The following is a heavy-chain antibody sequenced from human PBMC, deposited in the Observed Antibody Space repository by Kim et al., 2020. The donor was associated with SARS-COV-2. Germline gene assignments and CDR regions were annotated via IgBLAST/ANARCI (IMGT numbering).Heavy chain of an antibody. CDR3: AKEGYGSGYFDY. V-gene: IGHV3-9*01. Sequence: GGSLRPSCAASGFTFGDYAMHWVRQAPGKGLEWVSGVSWNSGDIGYADSVKGRFTISRDNAKNSLYLQMNSLRAEDTALYYCAKEGYGSGYFDYWGQGTL. D-gene: IGHD3-10*01. CDR2: VSWNSGDI. CDR1: GFTFGDYA. J-gene: IGHJ4*02.